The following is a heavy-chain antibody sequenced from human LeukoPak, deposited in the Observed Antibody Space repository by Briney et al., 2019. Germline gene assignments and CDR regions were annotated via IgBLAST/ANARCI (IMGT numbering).Heavy chain of an antibody. Sequence: SVKVSCKASGGTFSSYAISWVRQAPGQGLEWMGRINPILGIANHAQKFQGRVTITADKSTSTAYMELSSLRSEDTAVYYCAREVGAYCGGDCYSGFDYWGQGTLVTVSS. D-gene: IGHD2-21*02. CDR2: INPILGIA. J-gene: IGHJ4*02. CDR3: AREVGAYCGGDCYSGFDY. CDR1: GGTFSSYA. V-gene: IGHV1-69*04.